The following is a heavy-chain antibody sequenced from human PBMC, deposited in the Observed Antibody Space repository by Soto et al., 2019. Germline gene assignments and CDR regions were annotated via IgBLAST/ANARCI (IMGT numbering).Heavy chain of an antibody. CDR3: ARRGSIVARYVY. CDR2: IYYSGST. V-gene: IGHV4-39*01. Sequence: XETLSLTCTVSGGSISSSSYYWGWIRQPPGKGLEWIGSIYYSGSTYYNPSLKSRVTISVDTSKNQFSLKLSSVTAADTAVYYCARRGSIVARYVYWGQGTLVTVSS. J-gene: IGHJ4*02. D-gene: IGHD6-6*01. CDR1: GGSISSSSYY.